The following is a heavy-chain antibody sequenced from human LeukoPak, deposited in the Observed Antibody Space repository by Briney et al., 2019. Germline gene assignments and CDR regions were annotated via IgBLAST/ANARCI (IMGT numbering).Heavy chain of an antibody. J-gene: IGHJ4*02. V-gene: IGHV3-48*03. D-gene: IGHD5-24*01. Sequence: GGSLRLSCAASGFTFRSYEMNWVRQAPGKGLEWVSYISSSGSTIYYADSVKGRFTISRDNSKNTLYLQMNSLRAEDTAVYYCARSLGRDGYNSRKYYFDYWGQGTLVTVSS. CDR1: GFTFRSYE. CDR2: ISSSGSTI. CDR3: ARSLGRDGYNSRKYYFDY.